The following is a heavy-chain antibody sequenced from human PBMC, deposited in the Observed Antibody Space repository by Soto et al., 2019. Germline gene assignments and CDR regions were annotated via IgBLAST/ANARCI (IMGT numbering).Heavy chain of an antibody. V-gene: IGHV1-58*01. CDR3: ARLELTGLDN. CDR1: GFTFTSSS. CDR2: IVVGSGNT. J-gene: IGHJ4*02. D-gene: IGHD3-9*01. Sequence: GASVKVSCKASGFTFTSSSVQWVRQARGQRLEWIGWIVVGSGNTNYAQKFQGQVTISADKSFSTAYLQWSSLKASDTAIYFCARLELTGLDNWGQGTPVTVSS.